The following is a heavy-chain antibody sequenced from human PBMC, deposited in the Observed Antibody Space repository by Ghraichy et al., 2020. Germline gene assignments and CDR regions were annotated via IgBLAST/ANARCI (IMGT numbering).Heavy chain of an antibody. V-gene: IGHV3-11*01. Sequence: GGSLRLSCAASGFTLSDYYMSWIRQAPGKGLEWVGYISSSSSRIYYGDSVRGRFTIARDNAKSSLYLKMNSLRADDTAVYFCARVMSPEPYNWLDPWGQGTLVTVSS. D-gene: IGHD1-14*01. CDR1: GFTLSDYY. CDR3: ARVMSPEPYNWLDP. CDR2: ISSSSSRI. J-gene: IGHJ5*02.